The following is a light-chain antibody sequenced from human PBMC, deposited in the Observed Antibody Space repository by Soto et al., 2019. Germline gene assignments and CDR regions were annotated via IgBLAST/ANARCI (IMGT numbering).Light chain of an antibody. CDR3: QQFNSYPT. Sequence: DIQLTQSPSFLSASVGDGVTITCRASQGISSYLAWYQQRPGKAPKLLIYAASTLQSGVPSRFSGSGSGTEFTLTISSPQPEDFATYYCQQFNSYPTFGGGTKV. CDR1: QGISSY. V-gene: IGKV1-9*01. CDR2: AAS. J-gene: IGKJ4*01.